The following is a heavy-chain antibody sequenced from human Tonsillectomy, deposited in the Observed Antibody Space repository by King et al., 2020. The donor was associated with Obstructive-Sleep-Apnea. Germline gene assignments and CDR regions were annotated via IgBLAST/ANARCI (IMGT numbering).Heavy chain of an antibody. D-gene: IGHD1-1*01. CDR3: ARVWQPWKSDFDY. CDR2: IYSDGST. J-gene: IGHJ4*02. CDR1: GFTVSSNY. V-gene: IGHV3-66*01. Sequence: VQLVESGGGLVQPGGSLRLSCAASGFTVSSNYMSWVRQAPGKGLEWISVIYSDGSTNYADSVKGRFTISRDNSKNTLYLQMDSLRAEDTAVYYCARVWQPWKSDFDYWGQGTLVTVSS.